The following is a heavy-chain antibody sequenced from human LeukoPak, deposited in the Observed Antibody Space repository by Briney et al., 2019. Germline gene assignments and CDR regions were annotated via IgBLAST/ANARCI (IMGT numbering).Heavy chain of an antibody. CDR1: GFTVSTNY. CDR2: IYSGGST. V-gene: IGHV3-66*01. CDR3: AREGIAAAGTRWFDP. D-gene: IGHD6-13*01. J-gene: IGHJ5*02. Sequence: GGSLRLSCAVSGFTVSTNYMSWVRQGPGKGLEWVSVIYSGGSTYYADSVKGRFTISRDNSKNTLYLQMNSLRAEDTAVYYCAREGIAAAGTRWFDPWGQGTLVTVSS.